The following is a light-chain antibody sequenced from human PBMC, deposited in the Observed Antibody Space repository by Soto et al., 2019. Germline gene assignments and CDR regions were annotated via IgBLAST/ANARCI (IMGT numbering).Light chain of an antibody. CDR1: RGVNSN. V-gene: IGKV3-15*01. CDR2: GAS. J-gene: IGKJ3*01. CDR3: QQYNNWPFT. Sequence: EIMMTQYPVTLSVSAGERATLSCRASRGVNSNLAWYQQKPGQAPRLLIYGASTRATGIPDSFIGNGSGTEFTLTASSLQPEDFAVYYCQQYNNWPFTFGPRDQGGYQ.